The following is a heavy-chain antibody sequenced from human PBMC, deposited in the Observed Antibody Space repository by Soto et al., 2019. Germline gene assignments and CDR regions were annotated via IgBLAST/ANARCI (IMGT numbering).Heavy chain of an antibody. Sequence: ASVKVSCKASGYTFTSYYMHWVRQAPGQGLEWMGIINPSGGSTSYAQKFQGRVTMTRDTSTSTVYMELSSLRSEDTAVYYCARAYGRYAGNHSRNCFDPCGQRTLVTVSS. CDR3: ARAYGRYAGNHSRNCFDP. CDR2: INPSGGST. D-gene: IGHD3-10*02. J-gene: IGHJ5*02. V-gene: IGHV1-46*01. CDR1: GYTFTSYY.